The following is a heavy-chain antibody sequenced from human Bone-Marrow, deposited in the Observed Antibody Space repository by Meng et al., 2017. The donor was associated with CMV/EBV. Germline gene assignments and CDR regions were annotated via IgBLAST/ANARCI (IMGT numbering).Heavy chain of an antibody. Sequence: GGSLRLSCAASGFTFSSYEMNWVRQAPGKGLEWVSSISSSSSYIYYADSVKGRFTISRDNAKNSLYLQMNSLRAEDTAVYYCARIAAAALLFDYWGQGTLVTVSS. CDR1: GFTFSSYE. CDR3: ARIAAAALLFDY. J-gene: IGHJ4*02. CDR2: ISSSSSYI. D-gene: IGHD6-13*01. V-gene: IGHV3-21*01.